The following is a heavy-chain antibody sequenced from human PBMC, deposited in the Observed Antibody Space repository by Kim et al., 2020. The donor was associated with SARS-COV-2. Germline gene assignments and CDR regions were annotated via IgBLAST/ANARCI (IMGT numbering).Heavy chain of an antibody. CDR1: GFTFSRSA. CDR3: VRGASLWWHFDL. D-gene: IGHD5-18*01. CDR2: IGEDGRHE. Sequence: GGSLRLSCEASGFTFSRSAMHWVRQAPGKGLEWVAVIGEDGRHENYGDSVKGRFTISRDNFKSTLYLQMNSLRVDDTSVYYCVRGASLWWHFDLW. J-gene: IGHJ2*01. V-gene: IGHV3-30*04.